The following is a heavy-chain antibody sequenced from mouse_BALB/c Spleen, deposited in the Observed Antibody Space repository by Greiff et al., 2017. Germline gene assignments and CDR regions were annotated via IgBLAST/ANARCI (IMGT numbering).Heavy chain of an antibody. J-gene: IGHJ1*01. D-gene: IGHD3-1*01. CDR2: SRNKANDYTT. V-gene: IGHV7-1*02. CDR1: GFTFSDFY. CDR3: ARDARAWYFDV. Sequence: EVNVVESGGGLVQPGGSLRLSCATSGFTFSDFYMEWVRQPPGKRLEWIAASRNKANDYTTEYSASVKGRFIVSRDTSQSILYLQMNALRAEDTAIYYCARDARAWYFDVWGAGTTVTVSS.